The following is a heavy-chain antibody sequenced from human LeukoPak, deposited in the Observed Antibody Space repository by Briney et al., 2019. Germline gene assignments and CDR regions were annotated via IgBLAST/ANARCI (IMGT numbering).Heavy chain of an antibody. V-gene: IGHV1-69*05. J-gene: IGHJ4*02. D-gene: IGHD3-3*01. CDR1: GYTFTSYG. CDR3: ARGQLNDFWSGIIDY. CDR2: IIPIFGTA. Sequence: SVKVSCKASGYTFTSYGISWVRQAPGQGLEWMGGIIPIFGTANYAQKFQGRVTITTDESTSTAYMELSSLRSEDTAVYYCARGQLNDFWSGIIDYWGQGTLVTVSS.